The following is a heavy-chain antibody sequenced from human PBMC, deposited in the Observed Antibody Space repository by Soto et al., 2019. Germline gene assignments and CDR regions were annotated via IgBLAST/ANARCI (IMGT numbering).Heavy chain of an antibody. CDR2: IIPIFGTA. CDR1: GGTFSSYA. CDR3: AKAPLRFLEWLPIDY. J-gene: IGHJ4*02. D-gene: IGHD3-3*01. Sequence: GASVKVSCKASGGTFSSYAISWVRQAPGQGLEWMGGIIPIFGTANYAQKFQGRVTITADESTSTAYMELSSLRSEDTAVYYCAKAPLRFLEWLPIDYRGQGTLVTVSS. V-gene: IGHV1-69*13.